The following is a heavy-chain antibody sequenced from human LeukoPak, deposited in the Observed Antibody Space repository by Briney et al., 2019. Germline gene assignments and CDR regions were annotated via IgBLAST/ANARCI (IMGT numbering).Heavy chain of an antibody. CDR2: ISSSSSYI. CDR3: ARLVGDIVVVPAAMLDY. D-gene: IGHD2-2*01. V-gene: IGHV3-21*04. J-gene: IGHJ4*02. Sequence: PGGSLRLSCAASGFTFSSYSMNWVRQAPGKGLEWVSSISSSSSYIYYADSVKGRFTISRDNAKNSLYLQMNSLRAEDTAVYYCARLVGDIVVVPAAMLDYWGQGTLVTVSS. CDR1: GFTFSSYS.